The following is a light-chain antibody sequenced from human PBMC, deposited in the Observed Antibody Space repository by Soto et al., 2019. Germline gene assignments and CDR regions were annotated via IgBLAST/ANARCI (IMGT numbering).Light chain of an antibody. CDR2: EVS. Sequence: QSVLTQPASVSGSPGQSITISCTGTSXDVGGYNYVSWYQQHPCKAPKLMIYEVSNRPSGVSNRFSGSKSGNTASLTISGLQAEDEADYYCSSYTSSSTPYVFGTGTKVTVL. J-gene: IGLJ1*01. V-gene: IGLV2-14*01. CDR1: SXDVGGYNY. CDR3: SSYTSSSTPYV.